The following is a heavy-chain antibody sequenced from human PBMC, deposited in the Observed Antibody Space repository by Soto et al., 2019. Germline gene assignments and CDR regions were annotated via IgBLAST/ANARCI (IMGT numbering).Heavy chain of an antibody. D-gene: IGHD3-22*01. CDR1: GYTFRRYG. V-gene: IGHV1-18*04. J-gene: IGHJ4*02. CDR3: ARDWSRYYDNSGLMLFY. CDR2: ISAYNGDT. Sequence: SVKVSCKASGYTFRRYGISWVRQAPGQGLEWVGWISAYNGDTHYAPKFQDRITLTTETSTDTAYMELRSLRLDDTAVYYCARDWSRYYDNSGLMLFYWGQGSL.